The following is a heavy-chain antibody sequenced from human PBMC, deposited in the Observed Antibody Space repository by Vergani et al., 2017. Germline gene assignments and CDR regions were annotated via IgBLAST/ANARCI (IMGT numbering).Heavy chain of an antibody. Sequence: QVQLQESGPGLVKPSGTLSLTCAVSGGSISSSNWWSWVRQPPGKGLEWIGEIYHSGSTNYNPSLKSRVTISVDTSKNQFSLKLSSVTAADTAVYYCARGAFSYYGSGRLYYYYYMDVWGKGTTVTVSS. D-gene: IGHD3-10*01. CDR1: GGSISSSNW. V-gene: IGHV4-4*02. CDR2: IYHSGST. CDR3: ARGAFSYYGSGRLYYYYYMDV. J-gene: IGHJ6*03.